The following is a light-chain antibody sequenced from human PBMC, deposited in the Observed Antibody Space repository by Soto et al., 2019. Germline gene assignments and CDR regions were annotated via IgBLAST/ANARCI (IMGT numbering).Light chain of an antibody. CDR2: GAS. J-gene: IGKJ1*01. V-gene: IGKV3-20*01. CDR1: QSVTSGY. Sequence: ETVFTQSPGSLSLSTGERATLSCRSSQSVTSGYLEWYQQKPGQAPRLLIYGASTRETGIREWFSRSGAGTEFTRTISRLEYEDVAVYLCQQYGSSTQTFGQGTKVDIK. CDR3: QQYGSSTQT.